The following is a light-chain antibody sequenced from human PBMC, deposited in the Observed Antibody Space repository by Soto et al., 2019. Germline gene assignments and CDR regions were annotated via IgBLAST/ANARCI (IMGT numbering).Light chain of an antibody. CDR3: QQYNNWPPWT. CDR2: GSS. Sequence: EIVMTQSPATLSVSPGERATLSCRASQSVSSDLAWYQHKPGQAPRLLIYGSSTRATGIPARFSGSGSGTEFTLTISSLQSEDFAVYYCQQYNNWPPWTFGQGTKV. J-gene: IGKJ1*01. CDR1: QSVSSD. V-gene: IGKV3-15*01.